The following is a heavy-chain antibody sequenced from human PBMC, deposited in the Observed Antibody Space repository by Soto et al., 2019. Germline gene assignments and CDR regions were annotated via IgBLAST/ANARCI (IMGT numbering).Heavy chain of an antibody. CDR1: GYSFTSYW. CDR3: ASGNDIVVVPAAIPYGMDV. CDR2: IDPSDSYT. V-gene: IGHV5-10-1*01. D-gene: IGHD2-2*01. Sequence: GESLKISCKGSGYSFTSYWISWVRQMPGKGLEWMGRIDPSDSYTNYSLSFQGHVTISADKSISTAYLQWSSLKASDTAMYYCASGNDIVVVPAAIPYGMDVWGQGTTVTVSS. J-gene: IGHJ6*02.